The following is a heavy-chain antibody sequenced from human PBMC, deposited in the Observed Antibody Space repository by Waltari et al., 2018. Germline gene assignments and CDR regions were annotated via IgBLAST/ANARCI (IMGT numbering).Heavy chain of an antibody. CDR2: INHSGST. Sequence: QVQLQQWGAGLLKPSETLSLTCAVYGGSFSGYYWSWIRQPPGKGLEWIGEINHSGSTNYNPPLKSRVTISVDTSKNQFSLKLSSVTAADTAVYYCARAKIVVVPAAIGWDYYYYGMDVWGQGTTVTVSS. CDR1: GGSFSGYY. CDR3: ARAKIVVVPAAIGWDYYYYGMDV. V-gene: IGHV4-34*01. J-gene: IGHJ6*02. D-gene: IGHD2-2*01.